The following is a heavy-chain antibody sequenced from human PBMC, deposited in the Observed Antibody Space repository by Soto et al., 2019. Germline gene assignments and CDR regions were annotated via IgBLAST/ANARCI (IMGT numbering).Heavy chain of an antibody. CDR1: GFTFSSYG. D-gene: IGHD2-21*01. CDR2: ISYDGSNK. Sequence: VGSLRLSCAASGFTFSSYGMHWVRQAPGKGLEWVAVISYDGSNKYYADSVKGRFTISRDNSKNTLYLQMNSLRAEDTAVYYCAKSYSYWGQGTLVTVSS. V-gene: IGHV3-30*18. J-gene: IGHJ4*02. CDR3: AKSYSY.